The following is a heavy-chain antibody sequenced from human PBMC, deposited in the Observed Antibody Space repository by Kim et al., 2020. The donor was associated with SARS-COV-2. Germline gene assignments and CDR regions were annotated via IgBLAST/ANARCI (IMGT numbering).Heavy chain of an antibody. J-gene: IGHJ5*02. CDR1: GYTFTSYA. D-gene: IGHD3-3*01. CDR3: ARADRRITIFGVVIINWFDP. CDR2: INAGNGNT. V-gene: IGHV1-3*01. Sequence: ASVKVSCKASGYTFTSYAMHWVRQAPGQRLEWMGWINAGNGNTKYSQKFQGRVTITRDTSASTAYMELSSLRSEDTAVYYCARADRRITIFGVVIINWFDPWGQGTLVTVSS.